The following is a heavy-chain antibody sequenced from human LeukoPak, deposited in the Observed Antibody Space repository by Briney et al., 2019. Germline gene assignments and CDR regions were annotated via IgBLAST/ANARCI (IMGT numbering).Heavy chain of an antibody. J-gene: IGHJ6*03. V-gene: IGHV3-7*01. CDR2: IKQDGSEK. CDR1: GFTFSSYW. D-gene: IGHD6-19*01. Sequence: GGSLRLSCAASGFTFSSYWMSWVRQAPGKGLEWVANIKQDGSEKYYVDSVKGRFTISRDNTKNSLYLQMNSLRAEDTAVYYCARERETSGWYINYYYYMDVWGKGTTVTISS. CDR3: ARERETSGWYINYYYYMDV.